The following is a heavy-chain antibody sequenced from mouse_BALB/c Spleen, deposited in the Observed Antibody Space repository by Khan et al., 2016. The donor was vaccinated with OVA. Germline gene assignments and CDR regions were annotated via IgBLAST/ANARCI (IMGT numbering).Heavy chain of an antibody. Sequence: VKLKQSGPGLVAPSQSLSITCTVSGFSLSRYNLHWVRQPPGKGLEWLGMIWGGGGTDYNSTLKSRLNISKDNSKSQVLLKMNSLQTDDTAMYYCARAYYRYDGYYAMDYWGQGTSVTVSS. V-gene: IGHV2-6-4*01. J-gene: IGHJ4*01. D-gene: IGHD2-14*01. CDR1: GFSLSRYN. CDR3: ARAYYRYDGYYAMDY. CDR2: IWGGGGT.